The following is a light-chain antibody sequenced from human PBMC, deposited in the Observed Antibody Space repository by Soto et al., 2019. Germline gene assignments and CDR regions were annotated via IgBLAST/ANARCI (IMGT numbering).Light chain of an antibody. J-gene: IGLJ2*01. Sequence: QSVLTQPPSASGTPGRRVTISCSGSSSNIGSNPLNWYQQLTGTAPKLLIYSNTQRPSGVPDRFSGSKSGTSASLATSGLQSEDEADYYCASCDDSLNGPVFGGGTKLTVL. CDR1: SSNIGSNP. V-gene: IGLV1-44*01. CDR2: SNT. CDR3: ASCDDSLNGPV.